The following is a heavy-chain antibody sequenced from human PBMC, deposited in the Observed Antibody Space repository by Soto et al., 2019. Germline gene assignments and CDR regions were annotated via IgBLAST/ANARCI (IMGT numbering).Heavy chain of an antibody. CDR3: ARDGGQLEVYFDS. CDR1: GFTFSNYW. J-gene: IGHJ4*02. CDR2: INEDGRDK. Sequence: EVQLVESGGGLVQPGGSLRLSCAASGFTFSNYWMSWVRQAPGKGLEWVACINEDGRDKYYVDSVKGRLTISRDNAKNALFLQMNSLREEDRAVYYCARDGGQLEVYFDSWGQGTLVTVSS. V-gene: IGHV3-7*01. D-gene: IGHD1-1*01.